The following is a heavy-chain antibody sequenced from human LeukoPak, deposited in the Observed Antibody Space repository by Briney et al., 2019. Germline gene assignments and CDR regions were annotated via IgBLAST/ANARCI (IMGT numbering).Heavy chain of an antibody. CDR2: IIPIFGTA. CDR3: AREGYCTNGVCYQFDY. Sequence: SVKVSCKASGGTFISYAISWVRQAPGQGLEWMGEIIPIFGTANYAQKFQGRVTITADESTSTAYMELSSLRSEDTAVYYCAREGYCTNGVCYQFDYWGQGTLVTVSS. CDR1: GGTFISYA. V-gene: IGHV1-69*13. D-gene: IGHD2-8*01. J-gene: IGHJ4*02.